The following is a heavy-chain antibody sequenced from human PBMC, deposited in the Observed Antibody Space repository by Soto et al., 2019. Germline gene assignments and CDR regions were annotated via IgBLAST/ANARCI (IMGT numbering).Heavy chain of an antibody. CDR3: TRVTSTSWFDP. Sequence: VQLVQSGAEVKKPGASVKVSCRASGYTFTANYIQWVRQAPGQGLEWMGWMNTRTGGTMYGERLQGRVIMTRDTTISTAYMELSTVSSDDTAMYYCTRVTSTSWFDPWGQVTRVTI. CDR1: GYTFTANY. J-gene: IGHJ5*02. V-gene: IGHV1-2*02. CDR2: MNTRTGGT. D-gene: IGHD2-2*01.